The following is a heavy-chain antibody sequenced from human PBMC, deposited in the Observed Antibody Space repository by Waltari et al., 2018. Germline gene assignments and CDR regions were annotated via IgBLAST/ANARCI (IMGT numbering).Heavy chain of an antibody. CDR2: IWSDGSKK. Sequence: QVHLVESGGGVVQPGKSLRLSCAAAGFPFGSYGMHWVRQAPGKGLEWVAVIWSDGSKKYYAESVKGRFTISRDNSRRSVSLEMNSLRGEDTAVYYCAKAGRRYFDFSEILEWGLGTQVTVSS. CDR1: GFPFGSYG. V-gene: IGHV3-33*06. J-gene: IGHJ4*02. CDR3: AKAGRRYFDFSEILE. D-gene: IGHD3-9*01.